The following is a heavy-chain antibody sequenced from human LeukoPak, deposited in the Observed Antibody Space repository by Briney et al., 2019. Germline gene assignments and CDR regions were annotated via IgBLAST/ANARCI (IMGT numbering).Heavy chain of an antibody. CDR3: AKEIRGLTMVRGVDAFDI. V-gene: IGHV3-30*18. CDR1: GFTFSSYG. D-gene: IGHD3-10*01. Sequence: GRSLRLPCAASGFTFSSYGMHWVRQAPGKGLEWVAVISYDGSNKYYADSVKGRFTISRDNSKNTLYLQMNSLRAVDTAVYYCAKEIRGLTMVRGVDAFDIWGQGTMVTVSS. J-gene: IGHJ3*02. CDR2: ISYDGSNK.